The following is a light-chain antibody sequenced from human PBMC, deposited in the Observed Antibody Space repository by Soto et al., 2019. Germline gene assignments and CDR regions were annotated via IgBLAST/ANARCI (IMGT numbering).Light chain of an antibody. Sequence: QAVVTQEPSLTVSPGGTVTLTCGSSTGAVTSGHFPFWFQQKPGQAPRALNDDTNTKHSWTPARFSGSLLGGKAALTLSGAQPEDEAEYYCLLSYSGARVFGGGTKLTVL. CDR3: LLSYSGARV. J-gene: IGLJ2*01. V-gene: IGLV7-46*01. CDR2: DTN. CDR1: TGAVTSGHF.